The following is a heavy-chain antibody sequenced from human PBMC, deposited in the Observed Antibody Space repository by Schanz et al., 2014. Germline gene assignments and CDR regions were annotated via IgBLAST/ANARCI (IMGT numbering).Heavy chain of an antibody. CDR2: ISYEGNDK. D-gene: IGHD5-18*01. V-gene: IGHV3-30*04. J-gene: IGHJ4*02. CDR1: GFTFSTCA. CDR3: AKLDGYAYGSMGQEYFDY. Sequence: QVQLVESGGGVVQPGRSLRLSCAASGFTFSTCAMHWVRQAPGKGLEWVAVISYEGNDKYYGDSVKGRFTISRDNSENTLYLQMISLRAEDTAVYYCAKLDGYAYGSMGQEYFDYWGQGTLVAVSS.